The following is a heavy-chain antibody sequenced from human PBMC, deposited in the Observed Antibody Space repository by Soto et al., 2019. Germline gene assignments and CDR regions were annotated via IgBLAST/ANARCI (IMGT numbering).Heavy chain of an antibody. J-gene: IGHJ4*02. D-gene: IGHD2-2*01. V-gene: IGHV1-69*13. CDR3: ARVVLVPAAIGYFDY. CDR1: GGTFSSYA. CDR2: IIPIFGTA. Sequence: GASVKVSCKASGGTFSSYAISWVRQAPGQGLEWMGGIIPIFGTANYAQKFQGRVTITADESTSTAYMELSSLRSEDTAVYYCARVVLVPAAIGYFDYWGQGTLVTVSS.